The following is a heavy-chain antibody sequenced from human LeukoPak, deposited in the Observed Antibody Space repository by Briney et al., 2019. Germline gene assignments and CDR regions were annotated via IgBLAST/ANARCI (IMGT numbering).Heavy chain of an antibody. CDR2: ISAYNGNT. CDR3: ARDCGGDCYSGNYGMDV. CDR1: GYTFTSYG. D-gene: IGHD2-21*02. Sequence: GASVKVSCKASGYTFTSYGISWVRQAPGQGLEWMGWISAYNGNTNYAQKLQGRVTMTTDTSTSTAYMELRSLRSDDTAVYYCARDCGGDCYSGNYGMDVWGQGTTVTVSS. J-gene: IGHJ6*02. V-gene: IGHV1-18*01.